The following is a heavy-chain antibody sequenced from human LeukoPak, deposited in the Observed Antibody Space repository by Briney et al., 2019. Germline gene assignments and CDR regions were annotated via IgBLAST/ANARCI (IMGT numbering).Heavy chain of an antibody. CDR2: INHDGSEI. J-gene: IGHJ4*02. CDR3: ARARNFDD. CDR1: EFTFTSYW. V-gene: IGHV3-7*05. Sequence: PGGSLRLSCAASEFTFTSYWMSWVRQAPGKGLEWLANINHDGSEIYYVASVKGRFTISRDNAKNSLFLQMNSLRVEDTAVYYCARARNFDDWGQGTLVTVSS.